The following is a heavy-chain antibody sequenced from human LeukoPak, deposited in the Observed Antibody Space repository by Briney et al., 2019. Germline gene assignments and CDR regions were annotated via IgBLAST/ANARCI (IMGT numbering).Heavy chain of an antibody. D-gene: IGHD1-26*01. J-gene: IGHJ4*02. CDR3: ARHMENNEGSGSYGYFDY. CDR1: GVSISGSSHY. CDR2: VYYSGNT. Sequence: SETLSLTCAVSGVSISGSSHYWAWIRQPPGRGLEWLANVYYSGNTYFNPSLKNRVTMPVDTSKTHFSLRLTSVTAADTAVYFCARHMENNEGSGSYGYFDYWGRGTLVTVSS. V-gene: IGHV4-39*01.